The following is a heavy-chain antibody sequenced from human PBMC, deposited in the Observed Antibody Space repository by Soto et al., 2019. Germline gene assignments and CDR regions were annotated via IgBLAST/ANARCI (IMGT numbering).Heavy chain of an antibody. D-gene: IGHD3-22*01. CDR2: LYYGRSA. CDR3: ALRSMAVVPEY. Sequence: QVQLQESGPGLVKPSETLSLTCAVSGDSISSYYCMWIRQSPGKGLESIGYLYYGRSANYNPSLKSRVPLSVDTSTNQCSLTLSSMTAADTAVYYCALRSMAVVPEYWGQGTLVTVSS. J-gene: IGHJ4*02. CDR1: GDSISSYY. V-gene: IGHV4-59*01.